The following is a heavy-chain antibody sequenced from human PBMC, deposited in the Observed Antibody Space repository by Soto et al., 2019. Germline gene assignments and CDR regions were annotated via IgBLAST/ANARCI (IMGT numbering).Heavy chain of an antibody. D-gene: IGHD5-18*01. J-gene: IGHJ4*02. Sequence: SETRSLTCTVSGGSISSGDYYWSWIRQPPGKGLEWIGYIYYSGSTYYNPSLKSRVTISVDTSKNQFSLKLSSVTAADTAVYYCARGGYSYVPFDYWGQGTLVTVSS. V-gene: IGHV4-30-4*01. CDR3: ARGGYSYVPFDY. CDR1: GGSISSGDYY. CDR2: IYYSGST.